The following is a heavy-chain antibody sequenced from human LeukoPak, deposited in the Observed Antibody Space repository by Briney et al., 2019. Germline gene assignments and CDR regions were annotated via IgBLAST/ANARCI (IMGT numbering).Heavy chain of an antibody. D-gene: IGHD1-26*01. CDR2: IYYSGST. CDR1: GGSISSSSYY. V-gene: IGHV4-39*01. Sequence: PSETLSLTCTVSGGSISSSSYYWGWIRQPPGKGLEWIGSIYYSGSTYYDPSLKSRVTISVDTSKNQFSLKLSSVTAADTAVYYCARRSANLSGGFYWGQGTLVTVSS. CDR3: ARRSANLSGGFY. J-gene: IGHJ4*02.